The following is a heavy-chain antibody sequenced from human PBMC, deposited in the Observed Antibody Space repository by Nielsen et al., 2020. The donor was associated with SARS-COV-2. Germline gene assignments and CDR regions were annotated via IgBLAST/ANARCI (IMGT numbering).Heavy chain of an antibody. CDR2: IDPSDSYT. CDR1: GYSFTSYW. Sequence: KVSCKGSGYSFTSYWISWVRQMPGKGLEWMGRIDPSDSYTNYSPSFQGHVTISADKSISTAYLQWSSLKASDTAMYYCARHYRDYYDSSGYYSTFDYWGQGTLVTVSS. J-gene: IGHJ4*02. V-gene: IGHV5-10-1*01. D-gene: IGHD3-22*01. CDR3: ARHYRDYYDSSGYYSTFDY.